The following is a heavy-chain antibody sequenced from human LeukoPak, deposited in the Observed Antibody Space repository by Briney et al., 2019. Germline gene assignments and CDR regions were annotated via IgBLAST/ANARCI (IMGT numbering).Heavy chain of an antibody. J-gene: IGHJ4*02. CDR1: GFTFSNAW. V-gene: IGHV3-21*01. Sequence: GGSLRLSCAASGFTFSNAWMSWVRQAPGKGLEWVSSISSGDGYTYYADSVKGRFTISRDTAKNSLYLQMNRLRDEDTAVYYCARDLIKLKNAIPVWGQGSLVTVSS. D-gene: IGHD2-8*01. CDR3: ARDLIKLKNAIPV. CDR2: ISSGDGYT.